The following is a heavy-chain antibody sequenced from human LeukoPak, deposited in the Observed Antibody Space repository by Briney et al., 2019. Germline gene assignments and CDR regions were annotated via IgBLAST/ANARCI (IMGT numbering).Heavy chain of an antibody. V-gene: IGHV4-59*08. Sequence: PSETLSLTCAVYGGSFSGYYWSWIRQPPGKGLEWIGYIYYSGSTNYNPSLKSRVTISVDTSKNQSSLKLSSVTAADTAVYYCARLDTAMVTASYFDYWGQGTLVTVSS. CDR2: IYYSGST. CDR3: ARLDTAMVTASYFDY. D-gene: IGHD5-18*01. J-gene: IGHJ4*02. CDR1: GGSFSGYY.